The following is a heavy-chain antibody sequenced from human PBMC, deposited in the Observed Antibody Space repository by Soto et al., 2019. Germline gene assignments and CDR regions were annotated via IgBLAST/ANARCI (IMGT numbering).Heavy chain of an antibody. D-gene: IGHD3-10*02. V-gene: IGHV4-59*08. CDR3: ARQKGPDYVSDY. CDR1: GGSISSYY. J-gene: IGHJ4*02. CDR2: IYYSGST. Sequence: QVQLQESGPGLVKPSETLSLTCTVSGGSISSYYWSWIRQPPGKGLEWIGYIYYSGSTNYNPSLKSRVTISVDTSKNQFSLKLSPVTAADPAVYYCARQKGPDYVSDYWGQGTLVTVSS.